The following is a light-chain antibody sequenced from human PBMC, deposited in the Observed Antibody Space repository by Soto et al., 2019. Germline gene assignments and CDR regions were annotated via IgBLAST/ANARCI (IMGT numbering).Light chain of an antibody. V-gene: IGKV1-39*01. Sequence: DIQMTQSPSSLSASVRDRVTITCRASQTISTHLNWYQQKPGKVPKLLIYAASTLQSGVPSRFSGSGSGTDFTLTINSLQPEDFATYYCQQSLTIPYTFGQGTKLEIK. CDR1: QTISTH. CDR2: AAS. CDR3: QQSLTIPYT. J-gene: IGKJ2*01.